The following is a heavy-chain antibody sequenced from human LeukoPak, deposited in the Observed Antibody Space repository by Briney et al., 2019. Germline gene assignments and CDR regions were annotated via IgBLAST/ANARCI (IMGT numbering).Heavy chain of an antibody. Sequence: GASVKVSCKASGGTFSSYAISWVRQAPGQGLEWMGGIIPIFGTANYAQKFQGRVTITADESTSTAYMELSSLRSEDTAVYYCARVKKPYDFWSGYYTGYYYYYMDVWGKGTTVTVSS. CDR3: ARVKKPYDFWSGYYTGYYYYYMDV. V-gene: IGHV1-69*13. CDR1: GGTFSSYA. J-gene: IGHJ6*03. CDR2: IIPIFGTA. D-gene: IGHD3-3*01.